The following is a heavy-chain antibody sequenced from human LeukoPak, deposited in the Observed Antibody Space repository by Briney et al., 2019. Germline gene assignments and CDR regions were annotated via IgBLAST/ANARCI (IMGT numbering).Heavy chain of an antibody. Sequence: GGSLRLSCAASGFTFSSYDMSWVRQAPGKGLEWVSAISGSGGSTYYADSVKGRFTISRDNSKNTLYLQMNSLRAEDTAVYYCARPSTYDSSGPIDYWGQGTLVTVSS. V-gene: IGHV3-23*01. CDR3: ARPSTYDSSGPIDY. CDR2: ISGSGGST. J-gene: IGHJ4*02. CDR1: GFTFSSYD. D-gene: IGHD3-22*01.